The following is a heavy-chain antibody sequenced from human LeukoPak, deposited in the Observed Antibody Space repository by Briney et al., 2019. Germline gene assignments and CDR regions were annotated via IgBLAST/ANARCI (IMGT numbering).Heavy chain of an antibody. CDR3: ARALGDSSSWYAFDI. CDR2: ISPIFGTA. CDR1: GGTFSSYA. V-gene: IGHV1-69*01. D-gene: IGHD6-13*01. J-gene: IGHJ3*02. Sequence: KXSCKASGGTFSSYAISWVRQAPGQGLEWMGGISPIFGTANYAQKFQGRVTITADESTSTAYMELSSPRSEDTAVYYCARALGDSSSWYAFDIWAQGTMVIVSS.